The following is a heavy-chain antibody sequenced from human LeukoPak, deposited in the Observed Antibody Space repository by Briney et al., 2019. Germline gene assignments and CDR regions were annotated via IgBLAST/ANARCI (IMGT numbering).Heavy chain of an antibody. J-gene: IGHJ6*02. CDR1: GFTFDDYG. Sequence: GGSLRLSCAASGFTFDDYGMSWVRQAPGKGLEWVSGINWNGGSTGYADSVKGRFTISRDNAKNSLYPQMNSLRAEDTALYHCARGGYSYGTENYYYGMDVWGQGTTVTVSS. D-gene: IGHD5-18*01. V-gene: IGHV3-20*01. CDR2: INWNGGST. CDR3: ARGGYSYGTENYYYGMDV.